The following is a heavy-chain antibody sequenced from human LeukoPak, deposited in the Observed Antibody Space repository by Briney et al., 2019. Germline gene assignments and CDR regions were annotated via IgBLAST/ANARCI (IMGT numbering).Heavy chain of an antibody. CDR2: LNLEGSDK. CDR1: GFTFSESW. V-gene: IGHV3-7*03. CDR3: AKGKRYPDY. Sequence: GGSLRLSCVVSGFTFSESWMSWVRQAPGKGLGWVASLNLEGSDKYYVDSVKGRFTISRDNAKNSLYLQMDSLRVEDTAVYYCAKGKRYPDYWGQGTLVTVSS. J-gene: IGHJ4*02. D-gene: IGHD1-1*01.